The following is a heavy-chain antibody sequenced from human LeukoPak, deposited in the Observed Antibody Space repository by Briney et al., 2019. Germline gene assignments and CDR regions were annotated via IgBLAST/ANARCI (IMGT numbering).Heavy chain of an antibody. D-gene: IGHD3-3*01. Sequence: GKSLRLSCAGSGFTFSGYGMHWVRQAPGKGLEWVTGIAYDGSRKHYADSVEGRFTISRDNSRNTMDLQMNSLRVEDTAVYHCTRYDSSRFDPWGQGTLVIVSS. J-gene: IGHJ5*02. CDR3: TRYDSSRFDP. V-gene: IGHV3-30*03. CDR1: GFTFSGYG. CDR2: IAYDGSRK.